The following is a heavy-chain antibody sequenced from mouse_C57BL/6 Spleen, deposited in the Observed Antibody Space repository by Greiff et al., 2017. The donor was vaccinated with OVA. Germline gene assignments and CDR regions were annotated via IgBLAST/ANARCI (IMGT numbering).Heavy chain of an antibody. CDR3: TRHGNLFAD. CDR1: GYTFTDYE. CDR2: IDPETGGT. J-gene: IGHJ3*01. D-gene: IGHD2-1*01. V-gene: IGHV1-15*01. Sequence: VKLMESGAELVRPGASVTLSCKASGYTFTDYEMHWVKQTPVHGLEWIGAIDPETGGTAYNQKFKGKAILTADKSSSTAYMELRSLTSEDSAVYYGTRHGNLFADWGKGTLVTVSA.